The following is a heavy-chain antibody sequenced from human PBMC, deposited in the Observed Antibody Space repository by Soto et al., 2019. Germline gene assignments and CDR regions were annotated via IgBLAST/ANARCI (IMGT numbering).Heavy chain of an antibody. V-gene: IGHV4-59*01. CDR2: MYYSGST. CDR1: GGSISSYY. J-gene: IGHJ4*02. CDR3: ARGTFGGVKD. D-gene: IGHD3-16*01. Sequence: QVQLQESGPGLVKPSETLSLTCTVSGGSISSYYWSWIRQSPGKGLEWIGYMYYSGSTNYNPSLKSRVTISIDTSRNQSSLKLSSVTAADTAVYYCARGTFGGVKDWGQGTLVTVSS.